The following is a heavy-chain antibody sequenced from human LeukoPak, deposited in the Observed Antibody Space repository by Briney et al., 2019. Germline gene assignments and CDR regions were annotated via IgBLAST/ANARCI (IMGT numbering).Heavy chain of an antibody. D-gene: IGHD3-22*01. CDR2: ITSSGSTI. Sequence: AGGSLRFSGAASGFSFSSYEMNWVRQAPGKGLEWASYITSSGSTIYYADSVKGRFTISRDNAKNSLYLQMNSLRAEDTAVYYCAIPTYYYDSSGQGYWGQGTLVTVSS. J-gene: IGHJ4*02. CDR3: AIPTYYYDSSGQGY. CDR1: GFSFSSYE. V-gene: IGHV3-48*03.